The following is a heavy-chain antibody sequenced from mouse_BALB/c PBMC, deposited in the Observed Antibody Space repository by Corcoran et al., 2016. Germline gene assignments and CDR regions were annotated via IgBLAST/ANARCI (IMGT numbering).Heavy chain of an antibody. CDR1: GYTFTEYT. J-gene: IGHJ1*01. Sequence: EVQLQQSGPELVKPGASVKISCKTSGYTFTEYTMHWVKQSPGKSLEWIGGIIPNNGGTSYNQKFKGKDTLTRDKSSSTAYMELRSLTSEDSAVYYCARRRLNWYLDVWGAGTTVTVSS. V-gene: IGHV1-18*01. CDR3: ARRRLNWYLDV. D-gene: IGHD6-2*01. CDR2: IIPNNGGT.